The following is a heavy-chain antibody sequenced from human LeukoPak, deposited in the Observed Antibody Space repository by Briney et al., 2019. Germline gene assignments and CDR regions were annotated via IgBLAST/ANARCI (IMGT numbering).Heavy chain of an antibody. CDR2: IYPGDSDT. CDR1: GYSFTSYW. V-gene: IGHV5-51*01. Sequence: GESLKISCQGSGYSFTSYWIGWVRQMPGKVLEWMGIIYPGDSDTRYSPSFQGQVTISADKSISTAYLQWSSLKASDTAMYYCASFIAVAGYYDAFDIWGQGTMVTVSS. D-gene: IGHD6-19*01. J-gene: IGHJ3*02. CDR3: ASFIAVAGYYDAFDI.